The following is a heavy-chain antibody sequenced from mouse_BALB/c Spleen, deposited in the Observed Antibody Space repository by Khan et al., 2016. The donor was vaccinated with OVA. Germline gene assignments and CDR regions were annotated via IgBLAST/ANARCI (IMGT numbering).Heavy chain of an antibody. CDR1: GYTFTDYV. CDR3: ARSYDGAWFAY. V-gene: IGHV1-77*01. J-gene: IGHJ3*01. Sequence: QVQLQQPGPELVKPGASVKMSCKASGYTFTDYVITWVKQRTGQGLEWIGEIYPGSGSAYYNEKFKDKATLTADKSSDTAYMQLSSLTSEDSAVYFGARSYDGAWFAYWGQGTLVTASA. CDR2: IYPGSGSA. D-gene: IGHD1-1*01.